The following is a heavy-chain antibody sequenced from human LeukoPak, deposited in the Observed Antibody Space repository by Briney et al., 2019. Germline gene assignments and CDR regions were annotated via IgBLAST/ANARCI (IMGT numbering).Heavy chain of an antibody. J-gene: IGHJ4*02. CDR1: GGSISSYY. V-gene: IGHV4-4*07. CDR3: ERSDWYYFDY. Sequence: SETLSLTCTVSGGSISSYYWSWIRQPAGKGLEWIGRIYTSGSTNYNPSLKSRVTMSVDTSKNQFSLKLSSVAAADTAVYYWERSDWYYFDYWGQGTLVTVSS. D-gene: IGHD2-21*01. CDR2: IYTSGST.